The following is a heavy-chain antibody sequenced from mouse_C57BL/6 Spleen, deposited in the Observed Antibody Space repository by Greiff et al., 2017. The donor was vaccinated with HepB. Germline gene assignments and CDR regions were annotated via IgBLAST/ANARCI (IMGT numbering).Heavy chain of an antibody. CDR2: FYPGSGSI. Sequence: QVQLKQSGAELVKPGASVKLSCKASGYTFTEYTIHWVKQRPGQGLEWIGWFYPGSGSIKYNEKFKDKATLTADKSSSTAYMELSRLTSEDSAVYFCAGHGVYYYGNSYYLDYWGQGTTLTVSS. D-gene: IGHD1-1*01. CDR3: AGHGVYYYGNSYYLDY. V-gene: IGHV1-62-2*01. CDR1: GYTFTEYT. J-gene: IGHJ2*01.